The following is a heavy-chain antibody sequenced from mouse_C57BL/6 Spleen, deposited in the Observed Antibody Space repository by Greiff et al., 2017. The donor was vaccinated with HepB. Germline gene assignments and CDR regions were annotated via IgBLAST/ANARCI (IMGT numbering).Heavy chain of an antibody. CDR1: GYTFTSYW. CDR2: IDPSDSYT. CDR3: ARGGFTTVVATRGWFAY. V-gene: IGHV1-59*01. J-gene: IGHJ3*01. Sequence: VQLQQPGAELVRPGTSVKLSCKASGYTFTSYWMHWVKQRPGQGLEWIGVIDPSDSYTNYNQKFKGKAKLTVDTSSSTAYMQLSSLTSEDSAVSYCARGGFTTVVATRGWFAYWGQGTLVTVSA. D-gene: IGHD1-1*01.